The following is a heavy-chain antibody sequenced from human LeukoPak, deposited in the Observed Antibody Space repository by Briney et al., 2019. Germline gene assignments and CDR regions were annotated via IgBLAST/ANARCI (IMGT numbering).Heavy chain of an antibody. D-gene: IGHD3-3*01. CDR3: AHSHPYYDFWSGYWGPYYFDY. J-gene: IGHJ4*02. CDR2: TYWTVDK. CDR1: RLSLRSTGVG. V-gene: IGHV2-5*01. Sequence: GPTLVNPTQPPTLTCIFSRLSLRSTGVGVGCCSQPPRKAQKGLANTYWTVDKRYSQSLKRRLTITKDTSKNQVVLTMTNMDPVDTATYYCAHSHPYYDFWSGYWGPYYFDYWGQGTLVTVSS.